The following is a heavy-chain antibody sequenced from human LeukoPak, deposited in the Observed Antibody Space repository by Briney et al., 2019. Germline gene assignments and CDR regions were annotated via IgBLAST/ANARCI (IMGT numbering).Heavy chain of an antibody. CDR3: ARTTSMVRGVIASVIDY. J-gene: IGHJ4*02. D-gene: IGHD3-10*01. V-gene: IGHV4-30-2*01. CDR2: IYHSGST. CDR1: GGSISSGGYY. Sequence: SETLSLTCTVSGGSISSGGYYWSWIRQPPGKGLEWIGYIYHSGSTYYNPSLKSRVTISVDRSKNQFSLKLSSVTAADTAVYYCARTTSMVRGVIASVIDYWGQGTLVTVSS.